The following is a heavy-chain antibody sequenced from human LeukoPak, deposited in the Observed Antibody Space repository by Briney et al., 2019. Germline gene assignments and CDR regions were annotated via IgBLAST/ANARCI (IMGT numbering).Heavy chain of an antibody. D-gene: IGHD4-17*01. J-gene: IGHJ3*02. CDR3: ARVSPSSFYGDYLI. CDR1: GCTFSSYA. V-gene: IGHV1-69*05. CDR2: IIPIFGTA. Sequence: SVKVSCKASGCTFSSYAISWVRQAPGQGLEWMGGIIPIFGTANYAQKLQGRVTITTDESTSTAYMELSSLRSEDTAVYYCARVSPSSFYGDYLIWGQGTMVTVSS.